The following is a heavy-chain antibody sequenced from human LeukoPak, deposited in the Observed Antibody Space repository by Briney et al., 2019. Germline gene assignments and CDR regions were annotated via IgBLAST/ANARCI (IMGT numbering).Heavy chain of an antibody. D-gene: IGHD2-15*01. CDR2: IYYSGST. V-gene: IGHV4-31*03. J-gene: IGHJ4*02. CDR1: GGSISRGGYY. Sequence: SQTLSLTCTVSGGSISRGGYYWSWIRQHPGTGLEWIGYIYYSGSTNYNPSLRSRVSISVDTFKNQFSLKLSSVTAADTAVYYCAREIQTNCSGGNCYFYYFDYWGQGTLVTVSS. CDR3: AREIQTNCSGGNCYFYYFDY.